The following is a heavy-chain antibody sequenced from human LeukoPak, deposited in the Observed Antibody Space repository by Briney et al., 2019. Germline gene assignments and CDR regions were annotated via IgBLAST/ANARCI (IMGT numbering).Heavy chain of an antibody. Sequence: GGSLRLSCAASGFTFSSDWMHWVRQAPGKGLVCVSRINSDVSSTSYADSVKGRFTISRDNAKNTLYLQMNSLRAEDTAVYYCARDPGHLGWFDPWGQGTLVTVSS. D-gene: IGHD7-27*01. CDR2: INSDVSST. J-gene: IGHJ5*02. V-gene: IGHV3-74*01. CDR3: ARDPGHLGWFDP. CDR1: GFTFSSDW.